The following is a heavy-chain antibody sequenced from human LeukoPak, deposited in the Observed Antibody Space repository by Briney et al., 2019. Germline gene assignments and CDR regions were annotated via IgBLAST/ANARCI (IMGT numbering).Heavy chain of an antibody. J-gene: IGHJ3*02. CDR2: ISSSSSYI. V-gene: IGHV3-21*01. CDR1: GFTFSSYN. Sequence: GGSLRLSCAASGFTFSSYNMNWVRQAPGKGLEWVSSISSSSSYIYYADSVKGRFTISRDNAKNSLYLQMNSLRADDTAVYYCARFAETNVFDMWGGGTMVSV. CDR3: ARFAETNVFDM. D-gene: IGHD1-7*01.